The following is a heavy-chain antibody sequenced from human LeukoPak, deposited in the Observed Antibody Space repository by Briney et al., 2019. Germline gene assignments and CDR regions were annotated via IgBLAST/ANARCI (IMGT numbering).Heavy chain of an antibody. CDR3: ARKTPITMVRGVTPQTKARSRRYYYGMDV. D-gene: IGHD3-10*01. CDR1: GGSFNGYS. J-gene: IGHJ6*02. Sequence: SETLSLTCAVYGGSFNGYSWSWIRQPPGKGLEWIGEINHSGSTNYNPSLKSRVTISVDTSKNQFSLKLSSVTAADTAVYYCARKTPITMVRGVTPQTKARSRRYYYGMDVWGQGTTVTVSS. CDR2: INHSGST. V-gene: IGHV4-34*01.